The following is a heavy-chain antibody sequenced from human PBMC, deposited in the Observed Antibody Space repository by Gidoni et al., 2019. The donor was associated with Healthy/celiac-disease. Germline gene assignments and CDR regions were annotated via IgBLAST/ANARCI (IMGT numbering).Heavy chain of an antibody. CDR3: AKDSDDSSSFDY. V-gene: IGHV3-30*18. Sequence: QVQLVESGGGVVQPGRSLRLSCAASGSTFSSYGMHWVRQAPGKGLEWVAVISYDGSNKYYADSVKGRFTISRDNSKNTLYLQMNSLRAEDTAVYYCAKDSDDSSSFDYWGQGTLVTVSS. CDR1: GSTFSSYG. D-gene: IGHD6-13*01. CDR2: ISYDGSNK. J-gene: IGHJ4*02.